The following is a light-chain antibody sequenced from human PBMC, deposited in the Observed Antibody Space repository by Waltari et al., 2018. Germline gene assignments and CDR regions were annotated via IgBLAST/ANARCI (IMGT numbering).Light chain of an antibody. CDR1: QDISTA. Sequence: AIQLTQSPFSLSASVGDRVTITCRASQDISTAVAWYQQKSGEAPKLLIYDASTLGSGVPSRFSGSGTGTDFTLTISRLQPEDFSTYHCQQFHNYPPTFGQGTRLEIK. V-gene: IGKV1D-13*01. J-gene: IGKJ5*01. CDR2: DAS. CDR3: QQFHNYPPT.